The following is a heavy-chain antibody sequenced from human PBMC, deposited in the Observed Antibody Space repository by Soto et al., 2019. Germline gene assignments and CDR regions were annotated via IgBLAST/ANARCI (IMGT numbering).Heavy chain of an antibody. D-gene: IGHD3-3*01. CDR1: GFTFRSYA. V-gene: IGHV3-23*01. J-gene: IGHJ5*02. CDR3: AKCADYDFWSASNWFDP. Sequence: PGGSLRLSCAASGFTFRSYAMSWVRLAPGKGLEWVSLISGSGSSTYYADSVKGRFTISRDNSKNTLYLQMNSLRAEDTAVYYCAKCADYDFWSASNWFDPWGQGTLVTVSS. CDR2: ISGSGSST.